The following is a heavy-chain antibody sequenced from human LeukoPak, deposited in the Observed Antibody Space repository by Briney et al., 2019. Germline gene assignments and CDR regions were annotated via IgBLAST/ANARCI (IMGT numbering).Heavy chain of an antibody. CDR2: ISGYGGAT. V-gene: IGHV3-64D*09. CDR1: GFTFTTYA. J-gene: IGHJ4*02. D-gene: IGHD1-26*01. Sequence: GGSLRPSCSASGFTFTTYAMHWVRQAPGKGLEYVSAISGYGGATYYADSVKGGFTISRDNSKNTLYLQMSSLRAEDTAVYYCVIVAVGSAFDYWGQGTLVTVSS. CDR3: VIVAVGSAFDY.